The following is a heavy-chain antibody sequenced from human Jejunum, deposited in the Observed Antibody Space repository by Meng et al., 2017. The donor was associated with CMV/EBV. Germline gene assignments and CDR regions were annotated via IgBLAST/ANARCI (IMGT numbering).Heavy chain of an antibody. CDR3: ARGTCSGGTCYSDRGGTDRYYFDY. CDR2: ISTAGANR. CDR1: G. J-gene: IGHJ4*02. Sequence: GMNWVRQAPGKGLQWVSTISTAGANRNYADSVKGRFTISRDNSRNTLYLQMNSLRDEDTAVYYCARGTCSGGTCYSDRGGTDRYYFDYWGQGALVTVSS. V-gene: IGHV3-23*01. D-gene: IGHD2-15*01.